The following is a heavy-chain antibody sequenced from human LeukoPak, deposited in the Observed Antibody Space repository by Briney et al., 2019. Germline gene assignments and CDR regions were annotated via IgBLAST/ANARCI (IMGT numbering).Heavy chain of an antibody. Sequence: GGSLRLSCAASGFSFSSYWMSWVRQAPGKGLEWVATIRQDGSERHSVDFVEGRFTISRDNAQNSLFLQMNSLRAEDTAVYYCARETPPRHYYDSSGYYSYWGQGTLVTVSS. CDR2: IRQDGSER. J-gene: IGHJ4*02. D-gene: IGHD3-22*01. V-gene: IGHV3-7*01. CDR3: ARETPPRHYYDSSGYYSY. CDR1: GFSFSSYW.